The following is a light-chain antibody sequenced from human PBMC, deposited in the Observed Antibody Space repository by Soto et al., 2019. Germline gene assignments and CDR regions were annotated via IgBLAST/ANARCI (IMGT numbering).Light chain of an antibody. Sequence: DIQMTQSPSTLSASVGDRVTITCRASQSISSWLAWYQQKPGKAPKLLIYDASSLESGVPSRFSGSGSGTEFTHNISSLQPDDFATYYCQQYNSYSRYTFGQGTKLEIK. V-gene: IGKV1-5*01. CDR2: DAS. CDR1: QSISSW. CDR3: QQYNSYSRYT. J-gene: IGKJ2*01.